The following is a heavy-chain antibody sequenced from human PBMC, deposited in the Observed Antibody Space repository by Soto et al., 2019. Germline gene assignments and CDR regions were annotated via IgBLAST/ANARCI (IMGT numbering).Heavy chain of an antibody. J-gene: IGHJ4*02. V-gene: IGHV3-48*01. CDR3: ARDSPSDIVVVPGI. Sequence: GGSLRLSCAASGFTFSSYSMNWVRQAPGKGLEWVSYISSSSSTIYYADSVKGRFTISRDNAKNSLYLQMNSLRAEDTAVYYCARDSPSDIVVVPGIWGQGTLVTVSS. CDR2: ISSSSSTI. CDR1: GFTFSSYS. D-gene: IGHD2-2*01.